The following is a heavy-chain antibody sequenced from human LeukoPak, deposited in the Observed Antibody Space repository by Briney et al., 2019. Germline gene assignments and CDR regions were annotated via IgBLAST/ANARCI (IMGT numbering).Heavy chain of an antibody. CDR1: GYTFTSYA. V-gene: IGHV1-3*01. CDR3: ARVGLAGTGSWFDP. CDR2: INAGNGNT. D-gene: IGHD6-19*01. J-gene: IGHJ5*02. Sequence: GASVKVSCKASGYTFTSYAMHWVRQAPGQRLEWMGWINAGNGNTKYSQKFQGRVTITRDTSASTAYMELSSLRSEDTAVYYCARVGLAGTGSWFDPWGQGTLVTVSS.